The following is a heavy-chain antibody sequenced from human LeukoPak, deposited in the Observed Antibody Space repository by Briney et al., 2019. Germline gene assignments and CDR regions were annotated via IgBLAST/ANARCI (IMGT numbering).Heavy chain of an antibody. CDR1: GYTFTSYD. V-gene: IGHV1-8*01. J-gene: IGHJ6*03. CDR3: ARGGKHYDFWSGEPVYYYYMDV. D-gene: IGHD3-3*01. CDR2: MNPNSGNT. Sequence: ASVKVSCKASGYTFTSYDINWVRQATGQGPEWMGWMNPNSGNTGYAQKFQGRVTMTRNTSISTAYMELSSLRSEDTAVYYCARGGKHYDFWSGEPVYYYYMDVWGKGTTVTVSS.